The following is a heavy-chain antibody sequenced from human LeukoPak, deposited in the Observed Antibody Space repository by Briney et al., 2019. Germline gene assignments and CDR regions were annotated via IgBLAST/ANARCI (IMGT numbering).Heavy chain of an antibody. Sequence: GGSLRLSCAASGITFNSYVMSWVRQAPGKGLEWVSVISASGGNTYYADSVKGRFTISRDNSKNTLYLQMNSLRAEDTAVYYCAKDPGAFYYMDVWGKGTTVTVSS. V-gene: IGHV3-23*01. J-gene: IGHJ6*03. CDR2: ISASGGNT. CDR3: AKDPGAFYYMDV. CDR1: GITFNSYV.